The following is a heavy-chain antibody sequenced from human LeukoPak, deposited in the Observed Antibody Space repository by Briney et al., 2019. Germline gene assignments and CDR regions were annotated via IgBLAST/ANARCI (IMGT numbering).Heavy chain of an antibody. V-gene: IGHV3-48*04. CDR1: GFTFSSYS. CDR2: ISSSPSTI. J-gene: IGHJ4*02. Sequence: GSLRLSCAASGFTFSSYSMNWVRQAPGKGLEWVSFISSSPSTIYYADSVKGRFTISRDNAKNSLYLQMNSLRAEDTAVYYCVLNYGSGSHYLPLWGQGTLVTVSS. D-gene: IGHD3-10*01. CDR3: VLNYGSGSHYLPL.